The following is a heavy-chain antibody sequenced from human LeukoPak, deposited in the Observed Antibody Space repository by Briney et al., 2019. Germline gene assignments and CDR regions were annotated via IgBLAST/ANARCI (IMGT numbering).Heavy chain of an antibody. D-gene: IGHD5-12*01. J-gene: IGHJ4*02. Sequence: SETLSLTCTVSGGSISSRSYYWGWIRQPPGKGLEWIGSIYYSGSTYYNPSLKSRVTISVDTSKNQFSLKLSSVTAADTAVYYCARGDGWLGTSYYFDYWGQGTLVTVSS. CDR1: GGSISSRSYY. CDR3: ARGDGWLGTSYYFDY. CDR2: IYYSGST. V-gene: IGHV4-39*07.